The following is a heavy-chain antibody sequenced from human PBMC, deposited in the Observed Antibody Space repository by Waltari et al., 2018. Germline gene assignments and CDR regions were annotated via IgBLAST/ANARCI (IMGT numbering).Heavy chain of an antibody. Sequence: VQLQESGPGLVKPSETLSPPCPVSGGSISTYYWSWIRQPAGKGLEWIGRIYATGSTNYNPSLKSRVTMSVDTSKNQFSLKLSSVTAADTAVYYCARLPYNNIYFYYYMDVWGKGTTVTVSS. J-gene: IGHJ6*03. V-gene: IGHV4-4*07. CDR3: ARLPYNNIYFYYYMDV. D-gene: IGHD3-10*01. CDR1: GGSISTYY. CDR2: IYATGST.